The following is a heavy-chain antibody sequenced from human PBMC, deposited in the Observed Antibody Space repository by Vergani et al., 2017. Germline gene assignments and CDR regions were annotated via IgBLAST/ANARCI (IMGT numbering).Heavy chain of an antibody. CDR2: IYTSGST. CDR1: GSSISSGSYY. D-gene: IGHD2-2*02. V-gene: IGHV4-61*02. Sequence: QVQLQESGPGLVKPSQTLSLTCTVSGSSISSGSYYWSWIRQPAGKGLEWIGRIYTSGSTTYNPSLKSRVTMSVDTSKNQFSLKLSSVTAADTAVYYCARDSTGYCSSTSCYSYYYYYMDVWGKGTTVTVSS. J-gene: IGHJ6*03. CDR3: ARDSTGYCSSTSCYSYYYYYMDV.